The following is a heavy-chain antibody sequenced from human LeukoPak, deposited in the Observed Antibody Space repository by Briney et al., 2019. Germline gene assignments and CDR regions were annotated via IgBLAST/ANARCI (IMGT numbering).Heavy chain of an antibody. J-gene: IGHJ3*02. CDR3: ARAGRGTGIAASPI. CDR2: IYYGGST. D-gene: IGHD6-25*01. V-gene: IGHV4-59*01. CDR1: GFTFSSYA. Sequence: PGGSLRLSCAASGFTFSSYAMSWIRQPPGKGLEWIGYIYYGGSTNYNPSLKSRVSISVDTSKNQLSLKLSSVTPADTAVYYCARAGRGTGIAASPIWGQGTMVTVSS.